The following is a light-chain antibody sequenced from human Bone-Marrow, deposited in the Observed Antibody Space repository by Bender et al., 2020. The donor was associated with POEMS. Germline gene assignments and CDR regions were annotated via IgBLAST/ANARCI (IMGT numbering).Light chain of an antibody. Sequence: SSELTQSPSVSVSPGQTARITCSGDALPKQYAYWYQQKSGQAPVLVIYKDTERPSEIPERFSGSSSGTTVTLTISGVQAEDEADYYCQSTDIGGTYVLFGGGTKLTVL. V-gene: IGLV3-25*03. J-gene: IGLJ2*01. CDR3: QSTDIGGTYVL. CDR2: KDT. CDR1: ALPKQY.